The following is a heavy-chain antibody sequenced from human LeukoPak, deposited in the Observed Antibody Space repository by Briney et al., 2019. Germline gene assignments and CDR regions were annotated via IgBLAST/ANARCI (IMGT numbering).Heavy chain of an antibody. V-gene: IGHV3-33*01. CDR3: ARSRTGYCSSTSCFDAFDI. J-gene: IGHJ3*02. Sequence: PGGSLRLSCAASGFTFSSYGMHWVRQAPGKGRDWEAVIWYDGSNKYYADSVKGRFTISRDNSKNTLYLQMYSLRAEDTAVYYCARSRTGYCSSTSCFDAFDIWGQGTMVTVSS. CDR2: IWYDGSNK. D-gene: IGHD2-2*01. CDR1: GFTFSSYG.